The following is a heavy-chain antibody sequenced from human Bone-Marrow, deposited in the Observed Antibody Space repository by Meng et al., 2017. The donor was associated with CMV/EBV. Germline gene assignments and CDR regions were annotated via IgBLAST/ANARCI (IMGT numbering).Heavy chain of an antibody. D-gene: IGHD2-2*01. J-gene: IGHJ4*02. Sequence: ASVKVSCKASGYTFTSYDINWVRQATGQGLEWMGWMNPNSGNTGYAQKFQGRVTMTRNTSISTAYMELSSLRSEDTAVYYCARLYCSSTSCPQGMYFDYWGQGTLVTVSS. CDR1: GYTFTSYD. CDR3: ARLYCSSTSCPQGMYFDY. CDR2: MNPNSGNT. V-gene: IGHV1-8*01.